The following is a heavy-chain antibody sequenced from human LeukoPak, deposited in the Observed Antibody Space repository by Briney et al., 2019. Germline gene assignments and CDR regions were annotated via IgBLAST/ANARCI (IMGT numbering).Heavy chain of an antibody. CDR1: GYTFTGYY. CDR2: INPNSGGT. Sequence: ASVKVSCKASGYTFTGYYMHWVRQAPGQGLEWMGWINPNSGGTNYAQKFQGRVTMTRDTFISTAYMELGRLRSDDTAVYYCARVGSRPHDAFDIWGQGTMVTVSS. V-gene: IGHV1-2*02. CDR3: ARVGSRPHDAFDI. J-gene: IGHJ3*02.